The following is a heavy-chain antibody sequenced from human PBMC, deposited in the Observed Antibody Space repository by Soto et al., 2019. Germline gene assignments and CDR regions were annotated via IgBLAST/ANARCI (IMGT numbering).Heavy chain of an antibody. Sequence: QITLKESGPTLVNPTQTLTLTCTFSGFSLTTRGVGVGWIRQPPGKALECLALIYWDDDKRYSPSLQSRLSITKDTSKTQVVLTMTNVDPVDTATYYCAHIPNYYQYDWFDPWGQGTLVSVSS. J-gene: IGHJ5*02. D-gene: IGHD3-16*01. CDR1: GFSLTTRGVG. V-gene: IGHV2-5*02. CDR2: IYWDDDK. CDR3: AHIPNYYQYDWFDP.